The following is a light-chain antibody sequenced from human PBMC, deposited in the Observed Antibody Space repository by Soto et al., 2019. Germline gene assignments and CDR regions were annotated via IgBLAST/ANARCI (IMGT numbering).Light chain of an antibody. Sequence: QSALTQPASVSGSPGQSITISCTGTSSDVGGYNYVSWYQQHPGKAPKLMIYEVSNRPSGVSNRFSGSKSGNTASLTISGLQAEDEADYYCSSFTISSTLVVGGGTKVTVL. J-gene: IGLJ2*01. CDR3: SSFTISSTLV. CDR2: EVS. V-gene: IGLV2-14*01. CDR1: SSDVGGYNY.